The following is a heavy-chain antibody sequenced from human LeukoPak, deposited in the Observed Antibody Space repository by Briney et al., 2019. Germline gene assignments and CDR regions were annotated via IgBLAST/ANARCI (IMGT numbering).Heavy chain of an antibody. D-gene: IGHD3-16*02. CDR2: IIPILGIA. J-gene: IGHJ4*02. CDR1: GGTFSSYA. CDR3: ARDGMITFGGVIEGAFDY. V-gene: IGHV1-69*04. Sequence: SVKVSCKASGGTFSSYAISWVRQAPGQGLEWMGRIIPILGIANYAQKFQGRVTITADKSTSTAYMELSSLRSEDTAVYYCARDGMITFGGVIEGAFDYWGQGTLVTVSS.